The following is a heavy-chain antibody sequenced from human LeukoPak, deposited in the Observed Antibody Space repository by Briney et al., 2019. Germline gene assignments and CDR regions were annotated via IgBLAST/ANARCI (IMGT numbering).Heavy chain of an antibody. V-gene: IGHV3-48*03. D-gene: IGHD3-16*01. CDR3: ARDRAADLGEEALFGGAPFDS. CDR1: WFPFSNYE. J-gene: IGHJ4*02. CDR2: LYMSGINNSCSSI. Sequence: PGGAPPPSPSAPWFPFSNYEKKRVPPAPRKGVEGGSCLYMSGINNSCSSIYYADSVKGRFTISRDDAKNSLYLQMDSLRADDTAVYYCARDRAADLGEEALFGGAPFDSWGQGTLVTVSS.